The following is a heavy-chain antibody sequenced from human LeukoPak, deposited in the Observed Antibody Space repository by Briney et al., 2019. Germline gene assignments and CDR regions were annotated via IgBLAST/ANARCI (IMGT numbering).Heavy chain of an antibody. CDR2: INAGNGNT. Sequence: ASVKVSCKASGYTFTSYAMHWVRQAPGQRLEWMGWINAGNGNTKYSQEFQGRVTITRDTSASIAYMELSSLRSEDMAVYYCARAGESGVVTAFFDYWGQGTLVTVSS. CDR3: ARAGESGVVTAFFDY. J-gene: IGHJ4*01. CDR1: GYTFTSYA. D-gene: IGHD2-21*02. V-gene: IGHV1-3*03.